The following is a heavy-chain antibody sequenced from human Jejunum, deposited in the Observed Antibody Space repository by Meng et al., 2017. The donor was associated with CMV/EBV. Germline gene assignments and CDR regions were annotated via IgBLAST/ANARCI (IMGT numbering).Heavy chain of an antibody. D-gene: IGHD6-6*01. CDR3: ANAHGISSPHFDS. Sequence: KASGYIFTANGIGWVRQAPGHGLEWMGANIPMFGTTNYAQKFQGRVTFTTDESASTVYMDLSSLRSEDTAIYYCANAHGISSPHFDSWGQGTLVTVSS. CDR1: GYIFTANG. J-gene: IGHJ4*02. V-gene: IGHV1-69*05. CDR2: NIPMFGTT.